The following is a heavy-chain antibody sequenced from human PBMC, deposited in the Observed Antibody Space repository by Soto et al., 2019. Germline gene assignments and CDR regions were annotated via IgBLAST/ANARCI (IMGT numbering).Heavy chain of an antibody. Sequence: SETLSLTCTVSGGSISTGGYYWSWIRQHPGKGLEWIGYIYSSGNTCYNPSLKSRVTISVDTSKNQFSLKLSSVTAADTAVYYCARGKDSSGYYYFDYWGQGTLVTVSS. CDR1: GGSISTGGYY. V-gene: IGHV4-31*03. CDR2: IYSSGNT. J-gene: IGHJ4*02. CDR3: ARGKDSSGYYYFDY. D-gene: IGHD3-22*01.